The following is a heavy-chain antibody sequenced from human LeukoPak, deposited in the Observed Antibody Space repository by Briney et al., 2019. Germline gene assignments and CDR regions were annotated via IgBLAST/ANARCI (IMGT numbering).Heavy chain of an antibody. Sequence: KPSETLSLTCAVYGGSFSGYYWSWIRQPPGKGLEWTGEINHSGSTNYNPSLKGRVTISVDTSKNQFSLKLSSVTAADTAVYYCARSDTAMEAFDYWGQGTLVTVSS. CDR3: ARSDTAMEAFDY. V-gene: IGHV4-34*01. CDR1: GGSFSGYY. CDR2: INHSGST. D-gene: IGHD5-18*01. J-gene: IGHJ4*02.